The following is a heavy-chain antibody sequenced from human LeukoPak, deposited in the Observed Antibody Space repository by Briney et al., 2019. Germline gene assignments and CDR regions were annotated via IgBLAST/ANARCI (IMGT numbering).Heavy chain of an antibody. V-gene: IGHV4-34*01. D-gene: IGHD5-12*01. J-gene: IGHJ6*02. Sequence: PSETLSLTCAVYGGSFSGYYWSWIRQPPGKGLEWIGEINHSGSTNYNPSLKSRVTISVDTSKNQFSLQLNSVTPEDTAVYYCARDLVATIFGFFRRSYGMDVWGQGTTVTVSS. CDR3: ARDLVATIFGFFRRSYGMDV. CDR2: INHSGST. CDR1: GGSFSGYY.